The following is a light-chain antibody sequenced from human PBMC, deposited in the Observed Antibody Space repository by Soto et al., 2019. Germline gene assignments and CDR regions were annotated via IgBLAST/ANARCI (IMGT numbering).Light chain of an antibody. J-gene: IGKJ1*01. Sequence: DIQMTQSPSTLSASVGDRVTITCRASQSVSFWLAWYQQKPGKAPRFLIYDASSLERGVPSRFSGGGSGTEFTLTISNLQPEDFATYYCQQYNSSVWTFGQGTKMDIK. V-gene: IGKV1-5*01. CDR1: QSVSFW. CDR2: DAS. CDR3: QQYNSSVWT.